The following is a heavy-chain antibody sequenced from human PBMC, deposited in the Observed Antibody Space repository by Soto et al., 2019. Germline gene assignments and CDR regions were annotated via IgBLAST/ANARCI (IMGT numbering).Heavy chain of an antibody. Sequence: SSSTIYYADSVKGQFTISRDNAKNSLYLQMNSLRDEDTAVYYCAREGGSYNWFDPWGQGTLVTVSS. CDR2: SSSTI. CDR3: AREGGSYNWFDP. V-gene: IGHV3-48*02. D-gene: IGHD3-10*01. J-gene: IGHJ5*02.